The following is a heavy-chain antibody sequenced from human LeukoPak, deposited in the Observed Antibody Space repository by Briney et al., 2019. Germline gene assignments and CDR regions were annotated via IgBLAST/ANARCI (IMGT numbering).Heavy chain of an antibody. CDR2: INHSGST. Sequence: SETLSLTCAVYGGSFSGYYWSWIRHPPGKGLEWIGEINHSGSTNYNPSLKSRVTISVDTSKNQFSLKLSSVTAADTAVYYCARGGSKKGIKNSSGWSRGSWFDPWGQGTLVTVSS. D-gene: IGHD6-19*01. J-gene: IGHJ5*02. CDR1: GGSFSGYY. CDR3: ARGGSKKGIKNSSGWSRGSWFDP. V-gene: IGHV4-34*01.